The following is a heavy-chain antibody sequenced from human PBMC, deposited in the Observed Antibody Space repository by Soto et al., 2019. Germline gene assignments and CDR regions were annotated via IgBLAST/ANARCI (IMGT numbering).Heavy chain of an antibody. CDR3: VRSYYYMDV. CDR2: ITSSSDII. Sequence: GGSLILSCAASGFTFSSYSMNWVRQAPGQGLEWISYITSSSDIIYYADSVKGRFTISRDNAKNSLYLQMNSLRAEDTAVFYCVRSYYYMDVWGKGTTVTVSS. V-gene: IGHV3-48*01. CDR1: GFTFSSYS. J-gene: IGHJ6*03.